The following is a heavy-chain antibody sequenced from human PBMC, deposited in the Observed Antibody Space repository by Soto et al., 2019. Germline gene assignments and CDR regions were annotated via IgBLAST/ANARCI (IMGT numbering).Heavy chain of an antibody. CDR2: IYPGDSDT. Sequence: GESLKISCKGSGHIFSNYWIGWVRQMPGKGLEWVGIIYPGDSDTRYSPSFQGQVTITVDKAINTAYLQWSRLKASDTAMYYCARNRLWGTSGYYYFENWGRGTLVTVSS. CDR3: ARNRLWGTSGYYYFEN. D-gene: IGHD6-25*01. J-gene: IGHJ4*02. CDR1: GHIFSNYW. V-gene: IGHV5-51*01.